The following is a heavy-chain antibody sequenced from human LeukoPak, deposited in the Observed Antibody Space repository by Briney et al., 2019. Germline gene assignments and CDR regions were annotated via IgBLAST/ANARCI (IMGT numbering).Heavy chain of an antibody. D-gene: IGHD3-16*01. V-gene: IGHV3-33*01. CDR1: GFTFSSYG. J-gene: IGHJ5*02. CDR2: IWYDGSNK. CDR3: ARVVLDGGWFDP. Sequence: GRSLRLSCAASGFTFSSYGMHWVRQAPGKGLEWVAVIWYDGSNKYYADSVKGRFTISRDNSKNTLYLQMNSLRAEDTAVYYCARVVLDGGWFDPWGQGTLVTVSS.